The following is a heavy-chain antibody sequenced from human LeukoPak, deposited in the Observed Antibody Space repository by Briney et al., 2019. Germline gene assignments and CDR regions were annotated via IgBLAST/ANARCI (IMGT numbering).Heavy chain of an antibody. CDR2: ISSSSSYI. D-gene: IGHD1-26*01. J-gene: IGHJ4*02. CDR3: ARDAEWELFDY. CDR1: GFTFSSYS. V-gene: IGHV3-21*01. Sequence: GGSLRLSCAASGFTFSSYSMNWVRQAPGEGLEWVSSISSSSSYIYYADSVKGRFTISRDNAKNSLYLQMNSLRAEDTAVYYCARDAEWELFDYWGQGTLVTVSS.